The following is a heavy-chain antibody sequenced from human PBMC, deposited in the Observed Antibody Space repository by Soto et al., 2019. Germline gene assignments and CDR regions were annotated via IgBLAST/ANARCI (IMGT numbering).Heavy chain of an antibody. Sequence: GGSLRLSCAASGFTFSSYAMSWVRQAPGKGLEWVSAISGSGGSTYYADSVKGRFTISRDNSKNTLYLQMNSLRAEDTAVYYCAKDIYDSSGYKPPYFDYWGQGTLVTVSS. CDR2: ISGSGGST. CDR3: AKDIYDSSGYKPPYFDY. J-gene: IGHJ4*02. V-gene: IGHV3-23*01. CDR1: GFTFSSYA. D-gene: IGHD3-22*01.